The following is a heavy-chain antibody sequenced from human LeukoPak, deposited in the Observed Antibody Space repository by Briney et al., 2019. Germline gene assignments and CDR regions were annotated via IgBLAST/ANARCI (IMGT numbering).Heavy chain of an antibody. V-gene: IGHV3-23*01. CDR1: GVNFTNYA. CDR3: AKSGDRWSHFDY. Sequence: GGSLRLSCVASGVNFTNYAMNWVRRAPGKGLEWIADVYNIGDYTYYTDSVKGRFTISRDNSKNTLYLEMNSLRTEGTALYYCAKSGDRWSHFDYWGQGTLVTVSS. D-gene: IGHD3-3*01. CDR2: VYNIGDYT. J-gene: IGHJ4*02.